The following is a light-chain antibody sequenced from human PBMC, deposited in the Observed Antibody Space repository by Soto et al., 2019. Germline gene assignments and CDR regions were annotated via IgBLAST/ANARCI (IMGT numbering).Light chain of an antibody. J-gene: IGKJ4*01. CDR1: QSVSSN. CDR3: QQYNNWPLT. Sequence: EIVMTQSPATLSVSPGERATLSCRASQSVSSNLAWYQQKPGQAPRLLIYGASTRATGIPARFSGSGSGTDFTLTIGSLQSEDFAVYYWQQYNNWPLTFGGGTKVEIK. CDR2: GAS. V-gene: IGKV3-15*01.